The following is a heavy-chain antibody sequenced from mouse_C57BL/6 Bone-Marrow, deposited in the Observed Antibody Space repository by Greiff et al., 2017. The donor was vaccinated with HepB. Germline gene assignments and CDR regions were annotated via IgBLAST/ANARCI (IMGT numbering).Heavy chain of an antibody. CDR2: IDPSDSYT. CDR3: ARRAYYGNYWFAY. J-gene: IGHJ3*01. V-gene: IGHV1-59*01. Sequence: QVHVKQPGAELVRPGTSVKLSCKASGYTFTSYWMHWVKQRPGQGLEWIGVIDPSDSYTNYNQKFKGKATLTVDTSSSTAYMQLSSLTSEDSAVYYCARRAYYGNYWFAYWGQGTLVTVSA. CDR1: GYTFTSYW. D-gene: IGHD2-10*01.